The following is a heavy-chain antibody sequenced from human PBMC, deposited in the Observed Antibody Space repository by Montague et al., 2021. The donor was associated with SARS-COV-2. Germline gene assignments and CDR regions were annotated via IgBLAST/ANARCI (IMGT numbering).Heavy chain of an antibody. J-gene: IGHJ4*02. CDR3: AKQARITMIVGVYPDGIDY. CDR1: GFTFNSYA. Sequence: SLRLSCAASGFTFNSYAMSWVRQAPGKGLEWVSVIYSGGSSTYYADSVKGRFTISRDNSKNTLYLQMNSLRAEDTAVYYCAKQARITMIVGVYPDGIDYWGQGTLVTVSS. CDR2: IYSGGSST. V-gene: IGHV3-23*03. D-gene: IGHD3-22*01.